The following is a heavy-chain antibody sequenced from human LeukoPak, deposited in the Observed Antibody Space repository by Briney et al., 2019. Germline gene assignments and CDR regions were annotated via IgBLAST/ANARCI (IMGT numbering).Heavy chain of an antibody. D-gene: IGHD6-6*01. J-gene: IGHJ6*02. Sequence: PGGSLRLSCAASGFTLNNYIMKWVRQAPGRGLEWVSYISSTTTYIYYADSVKGRFTISRDNAKNSLYLQMNSLRAEDTAVYYCARDLVGDVWGQGTTVTVSS. V-gene: IGHV3-21*01. CDR2: ISSTTTYI. CDR1: GFTLNNYI. CDR3: ARDLVGDV.